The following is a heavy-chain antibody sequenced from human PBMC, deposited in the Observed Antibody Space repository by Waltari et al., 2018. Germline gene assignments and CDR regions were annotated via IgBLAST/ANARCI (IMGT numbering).Heavy chain of an antibody. Sequence: QVQLVQSGAEVKKPGSSVKVSCKASGGTFSSYAISWVRQAPGQGLEWMGGTILSLGIETYAQNAKGRVTITADEPTSTAYMERSSLRSGDRAVYYCAREGGGGSRYGGFDYWGQGTLVTVSS. CDR3: AREGGGGSRYGGFDY. CDR1: GGTFSSYA. V-gene: IGHV1-69*04. J-gene: IGHJ4*02. D-gene: IGHD2-15*01. CDR2: TILSLGIE.